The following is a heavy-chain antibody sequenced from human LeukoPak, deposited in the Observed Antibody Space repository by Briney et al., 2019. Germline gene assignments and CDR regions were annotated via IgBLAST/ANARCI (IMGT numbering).Heavy chain of an antibody. D-gene: IGHD3-22*01. CDR1: GYTLTELS. Sequence: GASVKVSCKVSGYTLTELSMHWVRQAPGKGLEWMGGFDPEGGETIYAQKFQGRVTMTEDTSTDTAYMELSSLRSEDTAVYYCATDTHYYDPRWGGYWGQGTLVTVSS. V-gene: IGHV1-24*01. CDR3: ATDTHYYDPRWGGY. J-gene: IGHJ4*02. CDR2: FDPEGGET.